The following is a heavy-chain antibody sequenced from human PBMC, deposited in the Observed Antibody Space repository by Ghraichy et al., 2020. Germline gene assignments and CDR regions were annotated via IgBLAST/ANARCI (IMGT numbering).Heavy chain of an antibody. D-gene: IGHD1-26*01. CDR3: ARVERTREQLGY. CDR1: GGSFSGYY. CDR2: INHSGST. Sequence: SETLSLTCAVYGGSFSGYYWSWIRQPPGKGLEWIGEINHSGSTNYNPSLKSRVTISVDTSKNQFSLKLSSVTAADTAVYYCARVERTREQLGYWGQGTLVTVSS. V-gene: IGHV4-34*01. J-gene: IGHJ4*02.